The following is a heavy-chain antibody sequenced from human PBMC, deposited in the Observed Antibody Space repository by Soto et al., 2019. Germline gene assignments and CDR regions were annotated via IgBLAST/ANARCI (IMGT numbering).Heavy chain of an antibody. CDR2: IKTKADGGTA. CDR1: GFTFSSTY. CDR3: ATYWARRVLYFDY. D-gene: IGHD3-16*01. J-gene: IGHJ4*01. Sequence: EVQLVESGGGLVNPGGSLRLSCAASGFTFSSTYMGWVRQAPGKGLEWLGRIKTKADGGTAQYGVSVKGRFTISRDDSANTLYLQMNNLINEDTAVYYCATYWARRVLYFDYWGHGILVTVS. V-gene: IGHV3-15*01.